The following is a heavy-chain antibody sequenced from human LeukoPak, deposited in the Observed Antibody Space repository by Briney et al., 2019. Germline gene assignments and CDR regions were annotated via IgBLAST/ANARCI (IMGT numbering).Heavy chain of an antibody. J-gene: IGHJ6*02. CDR3: ARGVYYYDSSGYYQFVVRSAYGMDV. V-gene: IGHV3-53*01. CDR1: GFTVSSNY. D-gene: IGHD3-22*01. CDR2: IYSGGST. Sequence: PGGSLRLSCAASGFTVSSNYMSWVRQAPGKGLEWVSVIYSGGSTYYTDSVKGRFTISRDNSKNKLYLQMNSLRAEDTAVYYCARGVYYYDSSGYYQFVVRSAYGMDVWGQGTTVTVSS.